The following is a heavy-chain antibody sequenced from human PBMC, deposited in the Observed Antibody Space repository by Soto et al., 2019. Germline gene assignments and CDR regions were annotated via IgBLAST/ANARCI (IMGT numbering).Heavy chain of an antibody. D-gene: IGHD2-21*02. CDR1: GFTFSNAW. V-gene: IGHV3-15*01. CDR3: TTEQIVVVTLAWFDP. CDR2: IKSKTDGGTT. J-gene: IGHJ5*02. Sequence: LRLSCAASGFTFSNAWMSWVRQAPGKGLEWVGRIKSKTDGGTTDYAAPVKGRFTISRDDSKNTLYLQMNSLKTEDTAVYYCTTEQIVVVTLAWFDPWGQGTLVTVSS.